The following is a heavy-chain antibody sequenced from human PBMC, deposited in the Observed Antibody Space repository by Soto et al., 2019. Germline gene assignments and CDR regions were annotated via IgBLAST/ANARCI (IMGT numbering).Heavy chain of an antibody. D-gene: IGHD5-12*01. Sequence: SETLSLTCAVYGGSFSGYYWSWIRQPPGKGLEWIGEINHGGSTNYNPSLKSRVTISVDTSKNQFSLKLSSVTAADTAVYYCARMKDVDIVATITGAYYYYYGMDVWGQGTTVTVSS. CDR3: ARMKDVDIVATITGAYYYYYGMDV. CDR2: INHGGST. J-gene: IGHJ6*02. V-gene: IGHV4-34*01. CDR1: GGSFSGYY.